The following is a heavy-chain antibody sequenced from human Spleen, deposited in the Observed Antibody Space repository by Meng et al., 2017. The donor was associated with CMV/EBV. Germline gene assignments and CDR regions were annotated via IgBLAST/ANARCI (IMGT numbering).Heavy chain of an antibody. V-gene: IGHV3-11*04. J-gene: IGHJ2*01. CDR3: ASRHCSSTSCAYWYFDL. D-gene: IGHD2-2*01. CDR1: GFTFSDYY. Sequence: GGSLRLSCAASGFTFSDYYMSWIRQAPGKGLEWVSYISSSTSTIYYADSVKGRFTISRDNAKNSLYLQMNSLRAEDTAVYYCASRHCSSTSCAYWYFDLWGRGTLVTVSS. CDR2: ISSSTSTI.